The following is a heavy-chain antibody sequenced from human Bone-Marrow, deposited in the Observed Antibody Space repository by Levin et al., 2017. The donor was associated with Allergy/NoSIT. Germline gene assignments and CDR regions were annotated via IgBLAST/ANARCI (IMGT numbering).Heavy chain of an antibody. CDR1: GFTFRDSA. Sequence: PGGSLRLSCTASGFTFRDSAIHWVRQAPGKGLEWVSVISYDGNNKYFADSVKGRFTISRDNSKNTLYLQMNSLRAEDTAVYYCAKEAYSGYDEPDYYYFFGMDVWGLGTTVTVS. CDR3: AKEAYSGYDEPDYYYFFGMDV. CDR2: ISYDGNNK. D-gene: IGHD5-12*01. V-gene: IGHV3-30*18. J-gene: IGHJ6*02.